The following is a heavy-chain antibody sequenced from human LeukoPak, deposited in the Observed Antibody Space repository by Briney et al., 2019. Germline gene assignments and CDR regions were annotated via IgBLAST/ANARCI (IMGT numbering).Heavy chain of an antibody. V-gene: IGHV3-48*01. Sequence: GGSLRLSCAASGFTFSSYSMNWVRQAPGKGLEWVSYISSSSSTIYFADSVKGRFTISRDNAKNSLYLQMNSLRAEDTAVYYCARGLAAVDAFDIWGQGTMVTVSS. CDR3: ARGLAAVDAFDI. D-gene: IGHD6-25*01. CDR1: GFTFSSYS. CDR2: ISSSSSTI. J-gene: IGHJ3*02.